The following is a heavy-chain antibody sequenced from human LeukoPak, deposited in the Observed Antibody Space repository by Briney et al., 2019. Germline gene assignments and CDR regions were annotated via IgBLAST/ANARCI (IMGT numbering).Heavy chain of an antibody. D-gene: IGHD1-7*01. CDR3: AKDSLTGTWGYFDY. J-gene: IGHJ4*02. V-gene: IGHV3-30*02. CDR1: GFTFSRSG. Sequence: GGSLRLSCAASGFTFSRSGLHWVRQAPGKGLEWVTFIRDDGSTRYYAESVKGRFTVSRDNSKNTLYLQMNSLRAEDTAVYYCAKDSLTGTWGYFDYWGQGTLVTVSS. CDR2: IRDDGSTR.